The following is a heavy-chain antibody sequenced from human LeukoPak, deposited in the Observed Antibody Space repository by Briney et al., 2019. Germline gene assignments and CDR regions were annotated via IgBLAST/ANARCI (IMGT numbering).Heavy chain of an antibody. CDR1: GGSISSDY. D-gene: IGHD2-8*01. CDR3: ARVMGSRSRTFDP. Sequence: SETLSLTCTVSGGSISSDYWSWIRQPPGKGLEWIGYIYYSESTNSNPSLKSRVTISVDTSKNQFSLKLSSVTAADTAVYYCARVMGSRSRTFDPWGQGTLVTVSS. J-gene: IGHJ5*02. V-gene: IGHV4-59*01. CDR2: IYYSEST.